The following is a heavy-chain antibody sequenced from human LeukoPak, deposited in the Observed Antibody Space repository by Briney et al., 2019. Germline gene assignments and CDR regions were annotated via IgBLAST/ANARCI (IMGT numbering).Heavy chain of an antibody. CDR2: INPSGGST. V-gene: IGHV1-46*01. CDR3: ARGPQLGYYFDY. CDR1: GYTFTSYG. D-gene: IGHD1-1*01. J-gene: IGHJ4*02. Sequence: ASVKVSCKASGYTFTSYGISWVRQAPGQGLEWMGIINPSGGSTSYAQKFQGRVTMTRDTSTSTVYMELSSLRSEDTAVYYCARGPQLGYYFDYWGQGTLVTVSS.